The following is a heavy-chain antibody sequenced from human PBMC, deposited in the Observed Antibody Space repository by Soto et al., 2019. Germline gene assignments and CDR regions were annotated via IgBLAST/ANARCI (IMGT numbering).Heavy chain of an antibody. CDR1: GYTFTNYW. D-gene: IGHD6-6*01. CDR3: ARRAGSSSCGLYYGLDV. J-gene: IGHJ6*02. V-gene: IGHV5-51*01. Sequence: PGESLKISCKGSGYTFTNYWIVWVRQMPGKGLEWMGIIYPGDSDTRYSPSFQGQVTISADKSISTAYLQWSSLKASDTAMYYCARRAGSSSCGLYYGLDVWSQGTTVTVAS. CDR2: IYPGDSDT.